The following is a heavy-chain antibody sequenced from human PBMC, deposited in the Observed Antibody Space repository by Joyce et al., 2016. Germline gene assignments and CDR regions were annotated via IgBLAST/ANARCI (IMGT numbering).Heavy chain of an antibody. CDR2: IYDGGNT. J-gene: IGHJ4*02. CDR3: AAGAAGYGGYKL. V-gene: IGHV4-31*03. Sequence: QVQLQESGPGLVEPSQTLSLTCTVSGGSIRSGSYYWTWIRQHPGTGLEWIGYIYDGGNTYYDPSLKSRVTISVDTSQNQFSLKLTSVTAADTAVYYCAAGAAGYGGYKLWGQGTLVTVSS. CDR1: GGSIRSGSYY. D-gene: IGHD5-12*01.